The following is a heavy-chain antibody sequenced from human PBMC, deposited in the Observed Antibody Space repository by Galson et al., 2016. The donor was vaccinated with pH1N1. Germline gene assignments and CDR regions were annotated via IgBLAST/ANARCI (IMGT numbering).Heavy chain of an antibody. D-gene: IGHD2-2*01. CDR1: GGTFNNYP. CDR3: ASQDIVVVPAAIPIYYYFGMDV. Sequence: SVKVSCKASGGTFNNYPISWVRQAPGRGLEWMGGIIPIFGTANYAQKFQGRVTITADKSTSTAYLELSSLRSEDTAVFYCASQDIVVVPAAIPIYYYFGMDVWGQGTTVTVSS. V-gene: IGHV1-69*06. CDR2: IIPIFGTA. J-gene: IGHJ6*02.